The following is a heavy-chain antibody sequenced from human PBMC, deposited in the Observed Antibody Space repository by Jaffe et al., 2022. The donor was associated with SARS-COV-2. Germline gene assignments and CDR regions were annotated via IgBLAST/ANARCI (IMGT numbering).Heavy chain of an antibody. Sequence: EVQLLESGGGLVQPGGSLRLSCAASGFTFSSYAMSWVRQAPGKGLKWVSDISDSGGSTYYADSVKGRLTISRDNSKNTLYLQMNSLRAEDTAVYYCAKISSSAGGGYWGQGTLVTVSS. CDR3: AKISSSAGGGY. J-gene: IGHJ4*02. D-gene: IGHD6-6*01. CDR1: GFTFSSYA. CDR2: ISDSGGST. V-gene: IGHV3-23*01.